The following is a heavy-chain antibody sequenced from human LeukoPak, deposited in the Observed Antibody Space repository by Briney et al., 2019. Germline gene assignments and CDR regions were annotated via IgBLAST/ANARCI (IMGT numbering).Heavy chain of an antibody. CDR1: GFTFDDYA. J-gene: IGHJ4*02. CDR3: AKDILPRNAAAGTRGLDY. D-gene: IGHD6-13*01. Sequence: PGGSLRLSCAASGFTFDDYAMHWVRQAPGKGLEWVSLISWDGGSTYYADSVKGRFTISRDNSKNSLYLQMNSLRAEDTALYYCAKDILPRNAAAGTRGLDYWGQGTLVTVSS. V-gene: IGHV3-43D*03. CDR2: ISWDGGST.